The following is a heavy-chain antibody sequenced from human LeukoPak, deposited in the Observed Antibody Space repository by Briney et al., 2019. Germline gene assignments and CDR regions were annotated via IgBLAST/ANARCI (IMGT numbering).Heavy chain of an antibody. CDR2: INHSGST. CDR1: GGSISSSSYY. D-gene: IGHD3-9*01. V-gene: IGHV4-39*07. J-gene: IGHJ4*02. CDR3: ARGRGSNVLRYSDWLPQYYFDY. Sequence: SETLSLTCTVSGGSISSSSYYWSWIRQPPGKGLEWIGEINHSGSTNYNPSLKSRVTIRVDTSKNQFSLKMSSVTAADTAVYYCARGRGSNVLRYSDWLPQYYFDYWGQGTLVTVSS.